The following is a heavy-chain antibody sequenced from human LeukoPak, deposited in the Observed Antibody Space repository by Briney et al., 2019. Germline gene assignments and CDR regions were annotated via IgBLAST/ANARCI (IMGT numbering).Heavy chain of an antibody. CDR3: ASLPQDIVVVVAATHIGY. Sequence: ASVKVSCKASGGTFSSYAISWVRQAPGQGLEWMGRIIPILGIANYAQKFRGRVTITADKSTSTAYMELSSLRSEDTAVYYCASLPQDIVVVVAATHIGYWGQGTLVTVSS. CDR2: IIPILGIA. CDR1: GGTFSSYA. V-gene: IGHV1-69*04. J-gene: IGHJ4*02. D-gene: IGHD2-15*01.